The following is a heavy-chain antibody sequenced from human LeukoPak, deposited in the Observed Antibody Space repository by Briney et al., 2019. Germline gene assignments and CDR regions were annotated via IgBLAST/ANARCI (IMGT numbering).Heavy chain of an antibody. CDR3: ARSPSDIVVVPAATNWFDP. Sequence: ASVKVSCKASGYTFTGYYMHWVRQAPGQGLEWMGWINPNSCGTNYAQKFQGRVTMTRDTSISTAYIELSRLRSDDTAVYYCARSPSDIVVVPAATNWFDPWGQGTLVTVSS. CDR2: INPNSCGT. CDR1: GYTFTGYY. V-gene: IGHV1-2*02. J-gene: IGHJ5*02. D-gene: IGHD2-2*01.